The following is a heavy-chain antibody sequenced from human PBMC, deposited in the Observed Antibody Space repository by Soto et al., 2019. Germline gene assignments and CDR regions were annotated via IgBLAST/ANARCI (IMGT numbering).Heavy chain of an antibody. CDR2: IRSKTNNYAT. Sequence: PGGSLRLSCAASGFTFSGSAMHWVRQASGKGLEWVGRIRSKTNNYATAYAASVKGRFTISRDDSKNTAYLQMSRPKTEDTAVYFCAGSSGWTANYWGQGTLVTAPQ. CDR3: AGSSGWTANY. V-gene: IGHV3-73*01. CDR1: GFTFSGSA. J-gene: IGHJ4*02. D-gene: IGHD6-19*01.